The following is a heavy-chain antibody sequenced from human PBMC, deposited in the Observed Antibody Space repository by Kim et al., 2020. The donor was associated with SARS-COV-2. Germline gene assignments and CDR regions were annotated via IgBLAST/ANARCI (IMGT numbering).Heavy chain of an antibody. CDR1: GFTLSTQP. CDR2: ISSSGTTT. V-gene: IGHV3-48*02. J-gene: IGHJ4*02. CDR3: TVKDFTY. Sequence: GGSLRLSCAASGFTLSTQPMNWVRQAPGKGLEWVSHISSSGTTTHYADSVKGRFTISRDSSQNSLHLRMSSLRDEDTAVYYCTVKDFTYWGRGTLVTVSS.